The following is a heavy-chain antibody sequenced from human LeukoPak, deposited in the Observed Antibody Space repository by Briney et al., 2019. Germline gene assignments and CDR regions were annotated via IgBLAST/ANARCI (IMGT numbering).Heavy chain of an antibody. CDR3: AKDRSRRSFFDY. J-gene: IGHJ4*02. Sequence: GSLRLSCAASGFTFTSYWMSWMRQAPGKGLEWVAVISYDGSNKYYADSVKGRFTISRDNSKNTLYLQMNSLRAEDTAVYYCAKDRSRRSFFDYWGQGTLVTVSS. CDR1: GFTFTSYW. D-gene: IGHD1-26*01. CDR2: ISYDGSNK. V-gene: IGHV3-30*18.